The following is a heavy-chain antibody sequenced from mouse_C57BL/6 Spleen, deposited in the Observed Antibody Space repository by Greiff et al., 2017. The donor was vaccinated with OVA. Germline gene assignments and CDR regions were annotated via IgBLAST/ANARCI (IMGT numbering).Heavy chain of an antibody. D-gene: IGHD1-1*01. V-gene: IGHV3-6*01. Sequence: VQLQESGPGLVKPSQSLSLTCSVTGYSITSGYYWNWIRQFPGNKLEWMGYISYDGSNNYNPSLKNRISITRDTSKNQFFLKLNSVTTEDTATYYCARGDYGSSSAWFAYWGQGTLVTVSA. CDR2: ISYDGSN. J-gene: IGHJ3*01. CDR3: ARGDYGSSSAWFAY. CDR1: GYSITSGYY.